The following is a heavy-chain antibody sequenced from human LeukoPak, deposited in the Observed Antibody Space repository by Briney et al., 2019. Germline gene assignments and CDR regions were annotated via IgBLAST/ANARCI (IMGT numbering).Heavy chain of an antibody. J-gene: IGHJ4*02. CDR1: GFTFSNAW. CDR2: IKSKTDGGTT. Sequence: GGSLRLSCAASGFTFSNAWMSWVRQAPGKGLEWVGRIKSKTDGGTTDYAAPVKGRFSILRDDSENTLFLQMSSLKAEDTAVYYCATEYYGSYNFWGQGSLVTVSS. CDR3: ATEYYGSYNF. D-gene: IGHD1-26*01. V-gene: IGHV3-15*01.